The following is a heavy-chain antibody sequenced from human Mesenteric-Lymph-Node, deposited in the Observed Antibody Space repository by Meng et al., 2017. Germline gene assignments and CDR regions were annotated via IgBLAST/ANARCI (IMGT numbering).Heavy chain of an antibody. CDR2: IIPIFGTA. J-gene: IGHJ4*02. Sequence: VQVVQSGGEGNKPGSSVKVSCKASGGTFSNYAISWVRQAPGQGLEWMGGIIPIFGTANYAQKFQGRVTITADESTSTAYMELSSLRSEDTAVYYCARSITMVRGDAAFDYWGQGTLVTVSS. CDR1: GGTFSNYA. V-gene: IGHV1-69*01. D-gene: IGHD3-10*01. CDR3: ARSITMVRGDAAFDY.